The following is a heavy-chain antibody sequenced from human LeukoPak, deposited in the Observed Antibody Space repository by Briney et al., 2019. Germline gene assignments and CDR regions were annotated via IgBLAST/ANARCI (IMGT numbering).Heavy chain of an antibody. J-gene: IGHJ6*03. CDR1: GYTFTGYY. CDR3: ARGLVLYYYYYMDV. Sequence: GASVKVSCKASGYTFTGYYMHWVRQAPGQGLEWMGWISAYNGNTNYAQKFQGRVTMTTDTSTSTAFMELRSLRSDDTAVYYCARGLVLYYYYYMDVWGKGTTVTVSS. D-gene: IGHD6-19*01. CDR2: ISAYNGNT. V-gene: IGHV1-18*04.